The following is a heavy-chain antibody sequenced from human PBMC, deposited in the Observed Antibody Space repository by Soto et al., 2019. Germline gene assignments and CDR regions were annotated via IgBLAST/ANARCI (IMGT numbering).Heavy chain of an antibody. D-gene: IGHD3-22*01. CDR1: GGSISSYY. J-gene: IGHJ5*02. CDR3: ARDAYYYDSSGYYPRWFDP. Sequence: SSETLSLTCTVSGGSISSYYWSWIRQPPGKGLEWIGYIYYTGSTNYNPSLKSRVTISVDTSKKQFSLKLSSVTAADTAVYYCARDAYYYDSSGYYPRWFDPWGQGTLVTVSS. V-gene: IGHV4-59*12. CDR2: IYYTGST.